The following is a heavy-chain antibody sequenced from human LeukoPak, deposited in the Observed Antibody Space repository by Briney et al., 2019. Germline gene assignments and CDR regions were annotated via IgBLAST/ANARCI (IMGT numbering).Heavy chain of an antibody. Sequence: GGSLRLSCAASGFTFSSYWMHWVRQGPGKGLVWVSRIDSDGSSTVYADSVKGRFTISRDNAKNTLYLQMNSLRAEDTAVYYCATDPSDRSLDFDYWGQGTLVTVSS. V-gene: IGHV3-74*03. CDR2: IDSDGSST. CDR3: ATDPSDRSLDFDY. CDR1: GFTFSSYW. J-gene: IGHJ4*02.